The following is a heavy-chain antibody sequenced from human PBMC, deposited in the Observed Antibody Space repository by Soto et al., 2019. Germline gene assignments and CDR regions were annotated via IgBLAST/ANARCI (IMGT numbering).Heavy chain of an antibody. CDR1: GGSFSVYY. CDR2: VNHSGTT. V-gene: IGHV4-34*01. D-gene: IGHD2-2*01. CDR3: ARGIGYCSSINCYSSRRLRFDS. Sequence: SETLSLTCAVYGGSFSVYYWTWIRHSPEKGLEWIGEVNHSGTTYYNPSLKTRVTISVHTPKNQFSLKMSSVTAADTAVYYCARGIGYCSSINCYSSRRLRFDSWGHGTLVTVSS. J-gene: IGHJ4*01.